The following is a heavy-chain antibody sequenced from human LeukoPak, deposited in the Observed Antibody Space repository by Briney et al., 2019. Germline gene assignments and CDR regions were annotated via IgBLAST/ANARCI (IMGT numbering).Heavy chain of an antibody. CDR3: ARPLGYSGSGSYYAY. CDR2: MIGSGDVI. J-gene: IGHJ4*02. V-gene: IGHV3-48*03. Sequence: PGGSPRLSCAASGFTFSSYEMNWDRQAPGKGLEWVSYMIGSGDVIHYADSVKGRFIISRDNAENSLFLQMNCLRAEDTAVYYCARPLGYSGSGSYYAYWGQGTLVTVSS. D-gene: IGHD3-10*01. CDR1: GFTFSSYE.